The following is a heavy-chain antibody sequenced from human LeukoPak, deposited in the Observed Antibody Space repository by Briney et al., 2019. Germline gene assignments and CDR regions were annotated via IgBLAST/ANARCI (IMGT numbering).Heavy chain of an antibody. J-gene: IGHJ4*02. D-gene: IGHD3-22*01. CDR3: ARAYYYDSSGPIHYFDY. CDR2: INPSGGIT. CDR1: VYTFTTYH. V-gene: IGHV1-46*01. Sequence: ASVKVSCKASVYTFTTYHMHWVRQAPGQGLEWMGIINPSGGITSYAQKFQGRVTMTRDTSTSTVNMELSSLRSEDTAVYYCARAYYYDSSGPIHYFDYWGQGTLVTVSS.